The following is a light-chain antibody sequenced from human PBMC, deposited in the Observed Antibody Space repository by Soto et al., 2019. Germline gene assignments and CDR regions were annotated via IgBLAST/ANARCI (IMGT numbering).Light chain of an antibody. CDR2: DVS. CDR3: QQRSSAIT. J-gene: IGKJ5*01. V-gene: IGKV3-11*01. CDR1: QSVRTY. Sequence: EIVLTQSPATLSLSPGEIATLSFRASQSVRTYLAWYQQKPGQAPRLPIHDVSDRATGIPARFSGSGSGTDFTLTISSLEPEDFAVYYCQQRSSAITFGQGTRLEIK.